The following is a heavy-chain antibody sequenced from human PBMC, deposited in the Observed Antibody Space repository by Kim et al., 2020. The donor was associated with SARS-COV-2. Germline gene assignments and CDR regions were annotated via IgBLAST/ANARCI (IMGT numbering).Heavy chain of an antibody. CDR1: GFTFSSYS. J-gene: IGHJ6*02. V-gene: IGHV3-21*01. Sequence: GGSLRLSCAASGFTFSSYSMNWVRQAPGKGLEWVSSISSSSSYIYYADSVKGRFTISRDNAKNSLYLQMNSLRAEDTAVYYCATQRGNYYYGMDVWGQGTTVTVSS. CDR3: ATQRGNYYYGMDV. CDR2: ISSSSSYI. D-gene: IGHD3-10*01.